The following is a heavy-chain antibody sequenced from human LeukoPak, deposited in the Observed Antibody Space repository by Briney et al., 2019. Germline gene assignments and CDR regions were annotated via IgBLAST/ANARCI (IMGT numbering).Heavy chain of an antibody. J-gene: IGHJ4*02. CDR1: GFTFSSYG. CDR2: ISSSNSYI. CDR3: TRVLNTPWIQLCHDY. D-gene: IGHD5-18*01. Sequence: PGGSLRLSCAASGFTFSSYGMNWVRQAPGKGLEWVSSISSSNSYIYYADSVKGRFTISRDNAKNSLYLQMNSLRAEDTAVYYCTRVLNTPWIQLCHDYWGQGTLVTVSS. V-gene: IGHV3-21*03.